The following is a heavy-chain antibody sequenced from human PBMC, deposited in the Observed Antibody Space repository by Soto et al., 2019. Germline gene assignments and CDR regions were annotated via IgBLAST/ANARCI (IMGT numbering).Heavy chain of an antibody. CDR3: AKRPRTACYPFDY. CDR1: GFTFSDYA. Sequence: EVQLLESGGGLVQPGGSLRLSCAVSGFTFSDYAMTWVRQTPGKGMEWVSSISASGGSTNYADSVKGRFTITRDNSKNTLYLQVNTPRAEDTAIYYCAKRPRTACYPFDYWGQGALVTVSS. V-gene: IGHV3-23*01. D-gene: IGHD2-2*01. CDR2: ISASGGST. J-gene: IGHJ4*02.